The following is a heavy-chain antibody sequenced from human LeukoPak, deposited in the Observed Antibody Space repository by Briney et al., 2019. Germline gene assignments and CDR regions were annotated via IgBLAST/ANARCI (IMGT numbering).Heavy chain of an antibody. V-gene: IGHV3-30-3*01. CDR3: ALSSSSRWYYYYYMDV. CDR1: GFTFSSYA. Sequence: PGGSLRLSCAASGFTFSSYAMHWVRQAPGKGLKWVAVISYDGSNKYYADSVKGRFTISRDNSKNTLYLQMNSLRAEDTAVYYCALSSSSRWYYYYYMDVWGKGTTVTVSS. D-gene: IGHD6-6*01. J-gene: IGHJ6*03. CDR2: ISYDGSNK.